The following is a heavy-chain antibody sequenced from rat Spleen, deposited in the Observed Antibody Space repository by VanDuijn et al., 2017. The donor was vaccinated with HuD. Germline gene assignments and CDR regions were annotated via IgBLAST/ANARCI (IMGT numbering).Heavy chain of an antibody. Sequence: EVQLVESGGGLVQPGRSMKLSCAASGFTFSNYDMAWVRQAPTKGLEWVASINYDGSNTYYRDSVKGRFTISRDNAKSTLYLQMDSLRSEDTATYYCARQDYSGDEVMDAWGQGASVTVSS. CDR2: INYDGSNT. CDR1: GFTFSNYD. J-gene: IGHJ4*01. D-gene: IGHD1-1*01. CDR3: ARQDYSGDEVMDA. V-gene: IGHV5-25*01.